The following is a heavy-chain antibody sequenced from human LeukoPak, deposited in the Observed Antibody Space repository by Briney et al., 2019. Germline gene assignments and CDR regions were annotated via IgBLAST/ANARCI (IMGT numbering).Heavy chain of an antibody. CDR2: IYYSGST. Sequence: PSETLSLTCTVSGGSISSGGYYWSWIRQHPGKGLEWIGYIYYSGSTYYNPSLKSRVTISVDTSKNQFSLKLSSVTAADTAVYYCARSDPHDAFDIWGQGTMVTVSS. J-gene: IGHJ3*02. CDR1: GGSISSGGYY. V-gene: IGHV4-31*03. CDR3: ARSDPHDAFDI.